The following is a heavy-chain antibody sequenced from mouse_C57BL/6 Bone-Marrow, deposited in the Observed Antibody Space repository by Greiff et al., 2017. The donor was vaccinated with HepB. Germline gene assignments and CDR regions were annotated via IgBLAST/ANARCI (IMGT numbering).Heavy chain of an antibody. CDR1: GFNIKDDY. CDR3: TTGTVPFDY. Sequence: VQLQQSGVELVRPGASVKLSCTASGFNIKDDYMHWVKQRPEQGLEWIGWIDPENGDTESASKFQGKATITADTSSNTAYLQLSSLTSEDTAVYYCTTGTVPFDYWGQGTTLTVSS. J-gene: IGHJ2*01. CDR2: IDPENGDT. V-gene: IGHV14-4*01. D-gene: IGHD1-1*01.